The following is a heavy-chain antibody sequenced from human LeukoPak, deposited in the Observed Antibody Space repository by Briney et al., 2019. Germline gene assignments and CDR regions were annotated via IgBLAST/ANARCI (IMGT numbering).Heavy chain of an antibody. J-gene: IGHJ3*02. Sequence: SETLPLTCTVSGGSISSGFYWGWIRQPPGKGLEWIGNIYHSGNTYYNPSLKSRVTISVDTSKSQFSLRLSSVTAADTAVYYCARVTYYYDSSVYCNLQSGAFDIWGQGTMVTVSS. CDR3: ARVTYYYDSSVYCNLQSGAFDI. D-gene: IGHD3-22*01. CDR1: GGSISSGFY. V-gene: IGHV4-38-2*02. CDR2: IYHSGNT.